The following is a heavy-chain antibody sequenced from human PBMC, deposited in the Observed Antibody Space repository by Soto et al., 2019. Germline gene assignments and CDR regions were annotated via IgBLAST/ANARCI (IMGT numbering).Heavy chain of an antibody. V-gene: IGHV4-4*02. D-gene: IGHD3-10*02. CDR1: GGSISSSNW. Sequence: QVQLQESGPGLVKPSGTLSLTCAVSGGSISSSNWWRWVRQPPGKGLEWIGEIFHGGSTNYNPSLTSLVTISVDKSKKQFPLKPSSVTAAATAVYYCARSFEAGYVYGMDVWGQGTTVTVSS. CDR3: ARSFEAGYVYGMDV. J-gene: IGHJ6*02. CDR2: IFHGGST.